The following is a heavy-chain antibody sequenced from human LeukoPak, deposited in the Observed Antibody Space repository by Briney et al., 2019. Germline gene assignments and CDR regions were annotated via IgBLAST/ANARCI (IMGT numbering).Heavy chain of an antibody. J-gene: IGHJ5*02. Sequence: GGSLRLSCAASGFTFSSYAMSWVRQAPGKGLEWVSAISGSGGSTYYADSVKGRFTISRDNSKNTLYLQMNSLRAEDTAVYYCAKDLNVCSSTSCYNWFDPWGQGTLVTVCS. D-gene: IGHD2-2*01. CDR1: GFTFSSYA. CDR3: AKDLNVCSSTSCYNWFDP. V-gene: IGHV3-23*01. CDR2: ISGSGGST.